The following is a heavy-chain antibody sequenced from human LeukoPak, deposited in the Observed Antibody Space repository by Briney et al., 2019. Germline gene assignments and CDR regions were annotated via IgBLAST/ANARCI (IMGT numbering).Heavy chain of an antibody. CDR1: GFTFSSYE. D-gene: IGHD3-9*01. Sequence: PGGSLRLSCAASGFTFSSYEMNWVRQAPGKGLEWVSYISSSGSTIYYADSVKGRFTISRDNAKNSLYLQMNSLRAEDTAVYYCARSIRRRPFDYWGQGTLVNVSS. CDR3: ARSIRRRPFDY. V-gene: IGHV3-48*03. CDR2: ISSSGSTI. J-gene: IGHJ4*02.